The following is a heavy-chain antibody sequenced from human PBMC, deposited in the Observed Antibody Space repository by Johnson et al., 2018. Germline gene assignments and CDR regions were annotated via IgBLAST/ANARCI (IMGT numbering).Heavy chain of an antibody. CDR2: FGSGGDT. V-gene: IGHV3-13*01. CDR3: VRRARSSASYSDIFDV. CDR1: GFTLSNYD. Sequence: EVQLVESGGGLVQPGGSLRLSCAASGFTLSNYDIHWVRQVTGKGPEWLSAFGSGGDTYYPGSVRGRFIIAREDAKDFVFLQMNSLRAGDTAVYYCVRRARSSASYSDIFDVWGQGTVVTVSS. J-gene: IGHJ3*01. D-gene: IGHD3-16*01.